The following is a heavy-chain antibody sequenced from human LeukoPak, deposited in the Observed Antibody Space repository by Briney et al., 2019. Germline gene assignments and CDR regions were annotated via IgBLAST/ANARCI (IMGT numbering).Heavy chain of an antibody. V-gene: IGHV1-8*01. J-gene: IGHJ6*02. CDR1: GYTFTSYD. CDR2: MNPNSGNT. Sequence: ASVKVSCKASGYTFTSYDINWVRQATGQGLEWMGWMNPNSGNTGYAQKFQGRVTMTRNTSISTAYMELSSLRSEDTAVYYCATGGGWNDGDDTNNYYYYYGMDVWGQGTTVTVSS. CDR3: ATGGGWNDGDDTNNYYYYYGMDV. D-gene: IGHD1-1*01.